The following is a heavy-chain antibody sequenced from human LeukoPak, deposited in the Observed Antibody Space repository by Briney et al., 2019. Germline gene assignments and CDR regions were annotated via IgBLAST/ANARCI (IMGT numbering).Heavy chain of an antibody. CDR1: GGSFSGYY. J-gene: IGHJ5*02. CDR2: ISCTGST. CDR3: ARDDYRGVTNFDP. Sequence: PSETLSLTCAVYGGSFSGYYWSWFRQPPGKGLEWIGYISCTGSTIYSPSLKSRVTISVDTSKNQFSLQLTSVTAADTAVYYCARDDYRGVTNFDPWGQGTLVTVSS. D-gene: IGHD3-10*01. V-gene: IGHV4-59*01.